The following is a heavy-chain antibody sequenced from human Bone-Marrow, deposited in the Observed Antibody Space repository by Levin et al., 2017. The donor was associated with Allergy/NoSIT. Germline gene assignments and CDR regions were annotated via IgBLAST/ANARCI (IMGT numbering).Heavy chain of an antibody. Sequence: GGSLRLSCAASGFMLSFYGMHWVRQAPGKGLEWVAVISSDGSNKYYADSVKGRFTISRDNSKNTLYLQMDRLIVEATAVYYCANAKDRAGAYFGSWGRGTLVTGS. CDR2: ISSDGSNK. D-gene: IGHD6-19*01. CDR3: ANAKDRAGAYFGS. CDR1: GFMLSFYG. J-gene: IGHJ4*02. V-gene: IGHV3-30*18.